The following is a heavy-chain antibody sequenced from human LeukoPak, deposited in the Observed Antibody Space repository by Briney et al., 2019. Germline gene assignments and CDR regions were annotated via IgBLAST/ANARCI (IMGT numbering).Heavy chain of an antibody. D-gene: IGHD2-15*01. CDR1: GGTFSSYA. V-gene: IGHV1-69*13. CDR2: IIPIFGTA. CDR3: ATGLGYPYYYGMDV. J-gene: IGHJ6*02. Sequence: SVKVSCKASGGTFSSYAISWVRQAPGQGLEWMGGIIPIFGTANYAQKFQGRVTITADESTSTAYMELSSLRSEDTAVYYCATGLGYPYYYGMDVWGQGTTVTVSS.